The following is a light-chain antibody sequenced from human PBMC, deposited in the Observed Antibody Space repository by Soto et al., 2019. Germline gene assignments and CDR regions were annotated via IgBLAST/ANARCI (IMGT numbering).Light chain of an antibody. V-gene: IGKV1-39*01. CDR1: QSISNY. CDR3: QQSYVART. CDR2: AAS. J-gene: IGKJ1*01. Sequence: DIQMTQSPSSLSASAGDRVTITCRATQSISNYVNWYQQKPGKVPKLLIYAASSLASGVPSRFSGSGSGTDFTLTISSLQPEDSATYYCQQSYVARTFGQGTKAEVK.